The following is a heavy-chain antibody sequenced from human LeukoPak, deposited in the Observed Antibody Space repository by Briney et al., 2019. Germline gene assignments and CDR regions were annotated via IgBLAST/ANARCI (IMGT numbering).Heavy chain of an antibody. CDR2: IYTGGTT. CDR3: AREISRFGI. D-gene: IGHD3-16*01. CDR1: GFTVSSSNY. Sequence: GGSLRLSCAASGFTVSSSNYMNWVRQAPGKELEWVSGIYTGGTTYYTDSVKGRFTISRDNPNNTLYLQMHSLRAEDTAVYYCAREISRFGIWGQGTLVTVSS. J-gene: IGHJ4*02. V-gene: IGHV3-66*01.